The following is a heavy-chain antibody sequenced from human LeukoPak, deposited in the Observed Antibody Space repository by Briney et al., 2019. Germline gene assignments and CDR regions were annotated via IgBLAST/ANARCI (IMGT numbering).Heavy chain of an antibody. V-gene: IGHV1-69*13. Sequence: GASVKVSCKASGGTFSSYAISWVRQAPGQGLEWMGGIIPISGTANYAQKFQGRVTITADESTSTAYMELSSLRSEDTAVYYCARVGDDYGDYKEVPWYFDLWGRGTLVTVSS. CDR1: GGTFSSYA. J-gene: IGHJ2*01. D-gene: IGHD4-17*01. CDR2: IIPISGTA. CDR3: ARVGDDYGDYKEVPWYFDL.